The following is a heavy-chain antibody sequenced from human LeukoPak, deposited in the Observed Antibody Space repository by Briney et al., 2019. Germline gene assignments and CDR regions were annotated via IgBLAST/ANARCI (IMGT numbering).Heavy chain of an antibody. D-gene: IGHD2-8*01. J-gene: IGHJ4*02. V-gene: IGHV4-34*01. CDR3: AMSLISFDY. Sequence: SETLSLTCAVYGGSLSGYYWSWIRQPPGKGLEWNGEINHSGKTSYNPSLKSRVTISVDTSKNQFSLKLSSVTAADTAVYYCAMSLISFDYWGQGTLVSVSS. CDR2: INHSGKT. CDR1: GGSLSGYY.